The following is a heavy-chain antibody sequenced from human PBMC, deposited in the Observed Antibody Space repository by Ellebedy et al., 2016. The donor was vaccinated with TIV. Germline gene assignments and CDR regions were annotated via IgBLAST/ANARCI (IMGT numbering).Heavy chain of an antibody. D-gene: IGHD2-21*01. J-gene: IGHJ5*01. CDR1: GFPFSSYA. Sequence: GGSLRLXCAASGFPFSSYAMSWVRQPPGKGLEWVSSISDSGGNTYYADSVRGRFTFSRDNSKNTLYLQMNSLKVEDTAVYYCANMAWGNEDYSVDSWGQGTLVTVSS. CDR3: ANMAWGNEDYSVDS. CDR2: ISDSGGNT. V-gene: IGHV3-23*01.